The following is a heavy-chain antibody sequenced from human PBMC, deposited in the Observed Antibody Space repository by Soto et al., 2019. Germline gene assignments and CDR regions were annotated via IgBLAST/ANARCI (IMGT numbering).Heavy chain of an antibody. Sequence: ASVKVSCKASGYTFTGYYMHWVRQAPGQGLEWMGWINPNSGGTNYAQKFQGWVTMTRDTSISTAYMELSRLRSDDTAVYYCARGNTIFGVVTLIFELNHYYYGMDVWGQGTTVTVSS. CDR2: INPNSGGT. V-gene: IGHV1-2*04. CDR1: GYTFTGYY. D-gene: IGHD3-3*01. CDR3: ARGNTIFGVVTLIFELNHYYYGMDV. J-gene: IGHJ6*02.